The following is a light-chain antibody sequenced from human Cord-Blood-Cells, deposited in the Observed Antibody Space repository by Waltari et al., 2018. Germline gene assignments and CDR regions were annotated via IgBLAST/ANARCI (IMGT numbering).Light chain of an antibody. CDR2: DVS. CDR3: SSYTSSSTRV. CDR1: SSDVGGYNY. J-gene: IGLJ3*02. Sequence: QSALTQPASVSGSPGQSITISCTGTSSDVGGYNYVSWYQPHPGKAPKLMIFDVSNRASGVSNRVSGSKSGNTASLTSSGLQAEDEADYYCSSYTSSSTRVFGGGTKLTVL. V-gene: IGLV2-14*01.